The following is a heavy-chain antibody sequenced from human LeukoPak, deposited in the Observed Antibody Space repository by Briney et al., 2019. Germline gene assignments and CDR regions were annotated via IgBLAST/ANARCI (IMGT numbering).Heavy chain of an antibody. CDR1: GFTFSSYA. V-gene: IGHV3-30-3*01. CDR3: AKEDESGSATP. CDR2: ISYDGSNK. D-gene: IGHD5-12*01. J-gene: IGHJ4*02. Sequence: TGGSLRLSCAASGFTFSSYAMHWVRQAPGKGLEWVAVISYDGSNKYYADSVKGQFTISRDNSKNTLYLQMNSLRAEDTALYYCAKEDESGSATPWGQGTLVTVSS.